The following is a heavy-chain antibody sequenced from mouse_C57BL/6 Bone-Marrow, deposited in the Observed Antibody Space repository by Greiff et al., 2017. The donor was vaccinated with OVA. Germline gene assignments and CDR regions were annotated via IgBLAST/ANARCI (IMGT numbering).Heavy chain of an antibody. V-gene: IGHV14-4*01. CDR3: TTKSDSSGYEDY. Sequence: DVQLQESGAELVRPGASVKLSCTASGFNIKDDYMHWVKQRPEQGLEWIGWIDPENGDTEYASKFQGKATITADTSSNTAYLQLSSLTSEDTAVYYCTTKSDSSGYEDYWGQGTTLTVSS. D-gene: IGHD3-2*02. CDR1: GFNIKDDY. J-gene: IGHJ2*01. CDR2: IDPENGDT.